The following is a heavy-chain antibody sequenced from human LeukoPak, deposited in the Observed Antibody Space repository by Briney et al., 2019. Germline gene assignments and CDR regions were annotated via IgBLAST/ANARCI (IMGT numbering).Heavy chain of an antibody. D-gene: IGHD4-11*01. CDR2: RCDDGRD. CDR1: GVSISASC. CDR3: ARTTRVTPDGRAVYFED. Sequence: NSSETLSLTCTVSGVSISASCWSWIRQSPGGGLEWVGYRCDDGRDLYNPSLRSRVSRVTISVDASEKQFSLSLRSVTAADTAMYYCARTTRVTPDGRAVYFEDWGQGTLVIVSS. J-gene: IGHJ1*01. V-gene: IGHV4-59*03.